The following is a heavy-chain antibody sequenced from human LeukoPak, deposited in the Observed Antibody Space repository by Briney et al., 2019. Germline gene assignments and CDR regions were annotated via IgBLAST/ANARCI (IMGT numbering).Heavy chain of an antibody. Sequence: GGSLRLSCAASGFTFSSDAMNWVRQAPGKGLEWVSAISTSGGHTYFADSVKGRFTISRDNSKNTLYLQMNSLTSDDTAVYYCEGSYYDSTGYYDYWGQGTLVTVSS. CDR3: EGSYYDSTGYYDY. V-gene: IGHV3-23*01. D-gene: IGHD3-22*01. CDR2: ISTSGGHT. J-gene: IGHJ4*02. CDR1: GFTFSSDA.